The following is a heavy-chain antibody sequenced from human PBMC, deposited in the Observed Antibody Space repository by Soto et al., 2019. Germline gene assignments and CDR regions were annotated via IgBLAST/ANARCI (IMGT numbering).Heavy chain of an antibody. J-gene: IGHJ6*02. V-gene: IGHV1-18*04. CDR2: ISAYNGNT. CDR3: AREGDSSGYYRGESGMDV. D-gene: IGHD3-22*01. Sequence: ASVKVSCKYSGYTFTLYCITWVRQSPVQGLEWMGWISAYNGNTNYAQKLQGRVTMTTDTSTSTAYMELRSLRSDDTAVYYCAREGDSSGYYRGESGMDVWGQGTTVTVSS. CDR1: GYTFTLYC.